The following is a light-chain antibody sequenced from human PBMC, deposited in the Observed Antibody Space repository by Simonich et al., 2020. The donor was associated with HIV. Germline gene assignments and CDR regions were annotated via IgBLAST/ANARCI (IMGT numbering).Light chain of an antibody. J-gene: IGKJ2*01. CDR3: MQGIHFPYT. CDR2: ELS. Sequence: EIVMTQTALSLSVTPGQPASISCKSSQSLLHSDGRTYLYWYLQKPGQSPQLIIYELSSRFSGVPDRFSGSGSGTDFTLHISRVEAEDVGVYYCMQGIHFPYTFGQGTKVEIK. V-gene: IGKV2-29*02. CDR1: QSLLHSDGRTY.